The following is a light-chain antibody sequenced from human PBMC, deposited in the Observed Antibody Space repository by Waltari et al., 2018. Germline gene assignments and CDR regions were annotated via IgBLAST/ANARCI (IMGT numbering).Light chain of an antibody. CDR2: DAI. Sequence: QSALTQPDSVSGSPGQTITISCTGTSSDRGDYKYVSWYQQYPGKAPKVIIYDAINRPSGVSNRFSGSKSDNSASLTISGLQAEDEAHYFCASFISSTSGVFGGGTRLTVL. CDR1: SSDRGDYKY. V-gene: IGLV2-14*03. CDR3: ASFISSTSGV. J-gene: IGLJ2*01.